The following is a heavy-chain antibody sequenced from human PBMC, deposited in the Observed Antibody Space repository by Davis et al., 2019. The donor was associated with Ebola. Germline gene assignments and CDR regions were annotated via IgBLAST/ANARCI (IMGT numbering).Heavy chain of an antibody. D-gene: IGHD1-14*01. J-gene: IGHJ5*02. CDR3: ARERAGTRFDP. CDR2: VNPNSANT. Sequence: ASVKVSCKASGYTFTNYDVHWVRQGTGQGLEWIGWVNPNSANTGYGQKFQGRVTMTRNTSISTAYMELSGLTSEDTAVYYCARERAGTRFDPWGQGTLVTVSS. CDR1: GYTFTNYD. V-gene: IGHV1-8*01.